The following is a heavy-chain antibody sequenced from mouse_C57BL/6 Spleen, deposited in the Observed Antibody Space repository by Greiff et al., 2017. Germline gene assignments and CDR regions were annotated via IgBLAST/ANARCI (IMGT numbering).Heavy chain of an antibody. J-gene: IGHJ2*01. CDR3: AGGAPYYFDY. V-gene: IGHV1-58*01. CDR2: IYIGNGST. Sequence: VQLQQSGAELVRPGSSVKMSCKTSGYTFTSYGINWVKQRPGKGLEWIGYIYIGNGSTAYNEKLKGKATLTSDTSSSTAYMQLSSLTSEDSAIYFCAGGAPYYFDYWGQGTTLTVSS. CDR1: GYTFTSYG.